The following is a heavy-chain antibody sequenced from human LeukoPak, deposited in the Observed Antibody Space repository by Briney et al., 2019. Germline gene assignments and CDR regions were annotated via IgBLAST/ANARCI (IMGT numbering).Heavy chain of an antibody. CDR3: ARLVGATHFDY. CDR1: GFTFSSYA. V-gene: IGHV3-30-3*01. J-gene: IGHJ4*02. D-gene: IGHD1-26*01. Sequence: GGSLRLSCAASGFTFSSYAMHWVRQAPGKGLEWVAVISYDGSNKYYADSVKGRFTISRDNSKNTLYLQMNSLRAEDTAVYYCARLVGATHFDYWGQGTLVTVSS. CDR2: ISYDGSNK.